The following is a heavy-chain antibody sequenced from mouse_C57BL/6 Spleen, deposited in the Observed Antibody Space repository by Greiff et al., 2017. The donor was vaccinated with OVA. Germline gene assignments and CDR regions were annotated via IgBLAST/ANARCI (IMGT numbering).Heavy chain of an antibody. CDR1: GYTFTSYW. CDR3: ARSGSSHWYFDV. J-gene: IGHJ1*03. CDR2: INPSSGYT. Sequence: QVTLKVSGAELAKPGASVKLSCKASGYTFTSYWMHWVKQRPGQGLEWIGYINPSSGYTKYNQKFKVKATLTADKSSSTAYMQLSSLTYEDSAVYYCARSGSSHWYFDVWGTGTTVTVSS. V-gene: IGHV1-7*01. D-gene: IGHD1-1*01.